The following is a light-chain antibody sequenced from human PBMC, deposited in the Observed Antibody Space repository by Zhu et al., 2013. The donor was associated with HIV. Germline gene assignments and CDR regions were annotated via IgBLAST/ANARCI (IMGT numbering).Light chain of an antibody. Sequence: DIVLTQSPGTLSLSPGDRATLSCRASQSVSSSYLAWYQQKPGQAPRLLIYGASSRATDIPDRFSGSGSGTEFTLTISSLQSEDFAVYYCQQYNNWPPWTFGQGTKVEIK. CDR3: QQYNNWPPWT. CDR1: QSVSSSY. CDR2: GAS. J-gene: IGKJ1*01. V-gene: IGKV3-20*01.